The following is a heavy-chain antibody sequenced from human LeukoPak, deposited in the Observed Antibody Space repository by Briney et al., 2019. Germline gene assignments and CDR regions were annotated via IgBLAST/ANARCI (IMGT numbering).Heavy chain of an antibody. V-gene: IGHV1-69*04. CDR1: GGTFSSYA. D-gene: IGHD3-22*01. CDR3: ARAGDHYYDSSGYFH. CDR2: IIPILGIA. Sequence: HWASVKVSCKASGGTFSSYAISWVRQAPGQGLEWMGRIIPILGIANYAQKFQGRVTITADKSTSTAYMELSSLRSEDTAVYYCARAGDHYYDSSGYFHWGQGTLVTVSS. J-gene: IGHJ4*02.